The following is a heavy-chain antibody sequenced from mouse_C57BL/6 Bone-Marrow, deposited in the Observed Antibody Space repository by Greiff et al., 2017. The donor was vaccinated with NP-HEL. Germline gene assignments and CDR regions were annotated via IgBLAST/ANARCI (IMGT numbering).Heavy chain of an antibody. D-gene: IGHD1-1*02. Sequence: LQESGAELVKPGASVKISCKASGYAFSSYWMNWVKQRPGKGLEWIGQIYPGDGDTNYNGKFKGKATLTADKSSSTAYMQLSSLTSEDSAVYFCAREGDYGPYFDYWGQGTTLTVSS. CDR2: IYPGDGDT. V-gene: IGHV1-80*01. CDR3: AREGDYGPYFDY. J-gene: IGHJ2*01. CDR1: GYAFSSYW.